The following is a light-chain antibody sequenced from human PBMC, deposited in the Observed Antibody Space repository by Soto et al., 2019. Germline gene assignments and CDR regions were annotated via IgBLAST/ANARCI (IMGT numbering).Light chain of an antibody. CDR3: QQYNSYSRT. CDR1: QSISSW. J-gene: IGKJ1*01. Sequence: IQMTQSPSTPSSSLGDRVTITCRASQSISSWLAWYQQKPGKAPKLLIYKASSLESGVPSRFSGSGSGTEVTITISSLKNDDCATYYCQQYNSYSRTFGQGTKV. V-gene: IGKV1-5*03. CDR2: KAS.